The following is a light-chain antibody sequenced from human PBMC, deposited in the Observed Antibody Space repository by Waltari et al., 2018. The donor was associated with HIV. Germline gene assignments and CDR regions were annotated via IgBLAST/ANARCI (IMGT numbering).Light chain of an antibody. Sequence: QSALTQPASVSGSPGQSITISCTGTSSDVGGYNYVPWYQQHPGKAPKLMIYEVSNRPSGISNRFSGSKSGNTASLTISGLQAEDEADYYCSSYTSSTTLLFGGGTKLTVL. V-gene: IGLV2-14*01. CDR1: SSDVGGYNY. CDR2: EVS. J-gene: IGLJ2*01. CDR3: SSYTSSTTLL.